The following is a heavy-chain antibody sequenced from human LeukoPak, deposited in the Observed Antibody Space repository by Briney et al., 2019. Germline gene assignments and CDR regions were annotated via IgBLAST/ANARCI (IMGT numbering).Heavy chain of an antibody. V-gene: IGHV4-30-4*01. CDR1: GGSISSGDYY. Sequence: SETLSLTCTVSGGSISSGDYYWSWIRQPPGKDLEWIAYMYYSGSTYYNPSLKSRVTMSADTSKNQLSLKLSSVTAADTAVYYCARPYYYDSRIDPWGQGILVTVSS. J-gene: IGHJ5*02. D-gene: IGHD3-22*01. CDR3: ARPYYYDSRIDP. CDR2: MYYSGST.